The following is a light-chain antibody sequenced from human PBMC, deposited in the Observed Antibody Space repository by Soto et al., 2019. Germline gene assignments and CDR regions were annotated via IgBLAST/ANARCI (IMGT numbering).Light chain of an antibody. CDR3: QQYGFPPWT. CDR1: QSVYSSH. CDR2: GAV. V-gene: IGKV3-20*01. Sequence: EIVLTQAPGTLSLSAGERATLSCEASQSVYSSHLAWYQQKPGQSPRLLIYGAVSRATGIPARFSGIASGTEFTLSISRLEPEDSAVYYCQQYGFPPWTFGQGTKVEV. J-gene: IGKJ1*01.